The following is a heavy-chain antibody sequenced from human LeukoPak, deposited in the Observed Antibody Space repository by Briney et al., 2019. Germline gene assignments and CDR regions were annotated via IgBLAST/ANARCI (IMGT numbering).Heavy chain of an antibody. D-gene: IGHD3-9*01. J-gene: IGHJ4*02. V-gene: IGHV3-48*03. CDR1: GFTFSSYE. Sequence: GGSLRLSCAASGFTFSSYEMNWVRQAPGKGLEWVSYISSGSTIYYADSVKGRFTISRDNAKNSLYLQMNSLRVEDTAVYYCARDGYDILTGYPITTDYWGQGTLVTVSS. CDR3: ARDGYDILTGYPITTDY. CDR2: ISSGSTI.